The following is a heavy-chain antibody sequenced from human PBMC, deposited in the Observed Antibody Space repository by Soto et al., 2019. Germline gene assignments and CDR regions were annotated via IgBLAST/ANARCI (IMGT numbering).Heavy chain of an antibody. CDR2: ISTYNGKT. Sequence: QLQLVQSGGEVKTPGASVKVSCTTSGYTFTSHGISWVRQAPGQGLEWMGWISTYNGKTDYAQKFQGRVTMTADTRTSTVYMEVRRLRSDDTAVYYCARLLSEGATYREDAFHMWCQGTKVTVSS. CDR1: GYTFTSHG. D-gene: IGHD1-26*01. J-gene: IGHJ3*02. CDR3: ARLLSEGATYREDAFHM. V-gene: IGHV1-18*01.